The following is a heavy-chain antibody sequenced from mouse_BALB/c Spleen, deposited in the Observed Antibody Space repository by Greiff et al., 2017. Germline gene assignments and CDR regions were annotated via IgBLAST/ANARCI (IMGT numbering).Heavy chain of an antibody. CDR3: ARNNADYYGSSSFAY. Sequence: VKLMESGPGLVQPSQSLSITCTVSGFSLTSYGVHWVRQSPGKGLEWLGVIWSGGSTDYNAAFISRLSISKDNSKSQVFFKMNSLQANDTAIYYCARNNADYYGSSSFAYWGQGTLVTVSA. CDR2: IWSGGST. D-gene: IGHD1-1*01. CDR1: GFSLTSYG. V-gene: IGHV2-2*02. J-gene: IGHJ3*01.